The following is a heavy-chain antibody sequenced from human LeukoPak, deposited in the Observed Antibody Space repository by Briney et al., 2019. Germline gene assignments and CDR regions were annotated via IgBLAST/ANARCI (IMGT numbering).Heavy chain of an antibody. CDR1: GGSISRYY. J-gene: IGHJ5*02. Sequence: SETLSLNCTVSGGSISRYYWSWIRQPPGKGLEWIGYTYYSGTTNYNPSLKSRVTISVDTSKNQFSLKLTSVTAADTAVYYCARDDCSRSYSWFDPWGQGTLVTVSS. CDR2: TYYSGTT. CDR3: ARDDCSRSYSWFDP. V-gene: IGHV4-59*01. D-gene: IGHD2-21*01.